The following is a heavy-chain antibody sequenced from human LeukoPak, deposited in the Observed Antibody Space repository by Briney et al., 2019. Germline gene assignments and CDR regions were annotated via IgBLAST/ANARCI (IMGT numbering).Heavy chain of an antibody. Sequence: PGASLRLSCEAAGFTFSSFHMYWVRQGTGKGLEWVSTIGPTGDTYYAGSVKGRFTISRENAKHSLFLQMNSLPSGDTAVYFCAKAVTYCAGSFCSDVFDLWGQGTTVFVSP. CDR1: GFTFSSFH. CDR2: IGPTGDT. CDR3: AKAVTYCAGSFCSDVFDL. D-gene: IGHD2-8*02. J-gene: IGHJ3*01. V-gene: IGHV3-13*01.